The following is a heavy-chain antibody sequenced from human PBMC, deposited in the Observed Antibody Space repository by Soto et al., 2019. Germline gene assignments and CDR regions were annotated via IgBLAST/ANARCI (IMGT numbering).Heavy chain of an antibody. CDR3: ARAVGPIAVAAKLEYNWFDP. J-gene: IGHJ5*02. CDR1: GGSISSYY. Sequence: PSETLSLTCTVSGGSISSYYWSWIRQPPGKGLEWIGYIYYSGSPNYNPSLKSRVTISVDTSKNQFSLKLSSVTAADTAVYYCARAVGPIAVAAKLEYNWFDPWGQGTLVTVS. CDR2: IYYSGSP. D-gene: IGHD6-19*01. V-gene: IGHV4-59*01.